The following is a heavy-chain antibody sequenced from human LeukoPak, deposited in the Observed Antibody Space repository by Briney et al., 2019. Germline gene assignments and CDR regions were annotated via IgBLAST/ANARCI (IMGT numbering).Heavy chain of an antibody. CDR2: ISSSSSTI. D-gene: IGHD4-17*01. V-gene: IGHV3-48*01. CDR1: GFTFSSYS. CDR3: ARDKYGDYRYFDY. J-gene: IGHJ4*02. Sequence: GSLRLSCAASGFTFSSYSMNWVRQAPGKGLEWVSYISSSSSTIYYADSVKGRFTISRDNAKNSLYLQMHSLTTEDTAFYYCARDKYGDYRYFDYWAQGTLVTVSS.